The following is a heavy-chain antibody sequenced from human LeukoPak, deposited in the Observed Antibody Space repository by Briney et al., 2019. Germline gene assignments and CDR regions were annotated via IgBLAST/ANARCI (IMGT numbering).Heavy chain of an antibody. Sequence: ASVKVSCKASGYTFTSYGISWVRQAPGQGLEWMGWISAYNGNTNYAQKPQGRVTMTTDTSTSTAYMELRSLRSDDTAVYYCARDPQQLVGATGGGFNFWGQGTLVTVSS. D-gene: IGHD1-26*01. CDR1: GYTFTSYG. V-gene: IGHV1-18*01. CDR2: ISAYNGNT. J-gene: IGHJ4*02. CDR3: ARDPQQLVGATGGGFNF.